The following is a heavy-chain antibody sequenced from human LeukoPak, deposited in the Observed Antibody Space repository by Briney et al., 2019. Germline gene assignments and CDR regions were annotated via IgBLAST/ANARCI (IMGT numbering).Heavy chain of an antibody. V-gene: IGHV3-7*03. Sequence: PGGSLRLSCAASGFTFSSYWMSWVRQAPGKGLEWVANIKQDGSEKYYVDSVKGRFTISRDNAKNSLYLQMNSLRAADTAVYYCAKDRAQITMMVVITGSLVWGKGTTVTVSS. CDR1: GFTFSSYW. D-gene: IGHD3-22*01. CDR2: IKQDGSEK. CDR3: AKDRAQITMMVVITGSLV. J-gene: IGHJ6*04.